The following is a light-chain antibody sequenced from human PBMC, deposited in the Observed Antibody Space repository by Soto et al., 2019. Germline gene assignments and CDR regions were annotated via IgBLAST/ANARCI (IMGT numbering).Light chain of an antibody. Sequence: DIQMTQFLSSLSASVGDRVTITCRASQSISSYLNWYQQKPGKAPKLLIYAASSLQSGVPSRFSGSGSGTDFTLTISSLQPEDFATYYCQQSYSTPWTFGQGTKVDIK. CDR2: AAS. J-gene: IGKJ1*01. V-gene: IGKV1-39*01. CDR3: QQSYSTPWT. CDR1: QSISSY.